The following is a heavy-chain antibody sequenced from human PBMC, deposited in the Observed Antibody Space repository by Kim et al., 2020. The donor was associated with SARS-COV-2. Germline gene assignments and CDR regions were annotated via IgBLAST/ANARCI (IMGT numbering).Heavy chain of an antibody. Sequence: GGSLRLSCAASGFTFSSYSMNWVRQAPGKGLEWVSSISSSSSYIYYADSVKGRFTISRDNAKNSLYLQMNSLRAEDTAVYYCARDTEISRYDYVWGSYHFFDYWGQGTLVTVSS. D-gene: IGHD3-16*02. J-gene: IGHJ4*02. CDR3: ARDTEISRYDYVWGSYHFFDY. V-gene: IGHV3-21*04. CDR2: ISSSSSYI. CDR1: GFTFSSYS.